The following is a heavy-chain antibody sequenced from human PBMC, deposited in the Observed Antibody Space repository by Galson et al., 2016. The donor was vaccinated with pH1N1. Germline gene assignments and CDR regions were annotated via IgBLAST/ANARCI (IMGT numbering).Heavy chain of an antibody. D-gene: IGHD3-16*01. Sequence: SLRLSCAASGFSVSSSYMSWVRQAPGKGLEWVSIFYYAGRTYYADSVKGRFTVSRDNSKNTLYLQMDSLRVADTAVYYCAREAGPDAYAMDVWGQGTTVPVSS. V-gene: IGHV3-53*01. CDR1: GFSVSSSY. J-gene: IGHJ6*02. CDR2: FYYAGRT. CDR3: AREAGPDAYAMDV.